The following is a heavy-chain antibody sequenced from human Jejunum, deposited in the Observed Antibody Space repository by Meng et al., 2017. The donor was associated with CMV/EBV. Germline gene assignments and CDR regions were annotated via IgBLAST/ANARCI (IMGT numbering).Heavy chain of an antibody. J-gene: IGHJ4*02. CDR1: GFTVSTNY. CDR2: IYSGGST. Sequence: CAASGFTVSTNYRSWVRQAPGKGLEWVSAIYSGGSTYYADSVKGRFTISRDNPKNTLYLHMNTLTAEDTALYYCARGGSGSYYIGYWGQGTLVTVSS. D-gene: IGHD3-10*01. CDR3: ARGGSGSYYIGY. V-gene: IGHV3-53*01.